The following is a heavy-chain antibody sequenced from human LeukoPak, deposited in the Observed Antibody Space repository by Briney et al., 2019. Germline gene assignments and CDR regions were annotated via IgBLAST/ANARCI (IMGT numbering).Heavy chain of an antibody. CDR2: IDISVNSI. CDR3: TRDKGWQQFDY. CDR1: GFLFSAYA. J-gene: IGHJ4*02. Sequence: GGSLRLSCASSGFLFSAYAMNWVRQAPGKGLEWISYIDISVNSIYYADSVKGRFTISRDNAKNTLYLQMNSLRDDDTAVYYCTRDKGWQQFDYWGQGTLVTVSS. V-gene: IGHV3-48*03. D-gene: IGHD5-24*01.